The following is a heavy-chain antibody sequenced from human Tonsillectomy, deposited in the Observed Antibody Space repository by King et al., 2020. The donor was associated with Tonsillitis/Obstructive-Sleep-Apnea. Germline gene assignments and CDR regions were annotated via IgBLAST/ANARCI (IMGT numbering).Heavy chain of an antibody. CDR1: GFTFSSHA. D-gene: IGHD6-13*01. CDR2: IRTSDGST. J-gene: IGHJ6*03. V-gene: IGHV3-23*04. Sequence: VQLVESGGGLVQPGGSLRLSCAASGFTFSSHAMIWVRQAPGKGLEWVSVIRTSDGSTDYADSVKGRFTISRDNSRNTLYLQMNSLRAEDTAVYYCAKDVDNSIWFLRNYMDVWGKGTTVTVSS. CDR3: AKDVDNSIWFLRNYMDV.